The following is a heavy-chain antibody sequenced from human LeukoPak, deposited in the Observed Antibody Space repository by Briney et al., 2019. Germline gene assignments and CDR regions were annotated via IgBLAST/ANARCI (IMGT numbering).Heavy chain of an antibody. CDR1: GYTFTSYG. Sequence: ASVKVSCKASGYTFTSYGISWVRQAPGQGLEWMGWISAYNGNTNYAQKLQGRVTMTTDTSTSTAYMELRSLRSDDTAVYYCASSTQQWPHHRDSDAFDIWGQGTMVTVSS. J-gene: IGHJ3*02. CDR2: ISAYNGNT. CDR3: ASSTQQWPHHRDSDAFDI. D-gene: IGHD6-19*01. V-gene: IGHV1-18*01.